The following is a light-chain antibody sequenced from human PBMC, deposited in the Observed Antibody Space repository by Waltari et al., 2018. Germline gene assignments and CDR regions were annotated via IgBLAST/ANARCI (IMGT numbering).Light chain of an antibody. V-gene: IGLV2-23*02. CDR2: DVS. CDR3: CSYAGSSTLV. Sequence: QSALTQPASVSGSPGQSIPISCTGTSSDVGGYNYVSWYQHHPGKAPKLMIYDVSKRPSGVSNRFSGSKSGNTASLTISGLQAEDEADYYCCSYAGSSTLVFGGGTKLTVL. CDR1: SSDVGGYNY. J-gene: IGLJ2*01.